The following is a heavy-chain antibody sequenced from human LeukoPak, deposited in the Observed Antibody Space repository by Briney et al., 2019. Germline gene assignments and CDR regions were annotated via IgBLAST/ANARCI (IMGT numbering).Heavy chain of an antibody. Sequence: GGSLRLSCAASGFTLSSNDMSWVRQAPGKGLEWVSIIYSGGSTYYADSVTGRFTISRDNSKNTLYLQMNSLRAEDTAVYYCARESSGYFDYWGQGTLVTVSS. CDR3: ARESSGYFDY. CDR2: IYSGGST. D-gene: IGHD3-22*01. V-gene: IGHV3-53*01. J-gene: IGHJ4*02. CDR1: GFTLSSND.